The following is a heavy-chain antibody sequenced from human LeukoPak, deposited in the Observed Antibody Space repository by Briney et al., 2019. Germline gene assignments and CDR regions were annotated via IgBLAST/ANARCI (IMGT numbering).Heavy chain of an antibody. CDR2: INPSGGST. CDR3: ARGGGQQLGYYGMDV. CDR1: GYTFTSYY. D-gene: IGHD6-13*01. J-gene: IGHJ6*02. V-gene: IGHV1-46*01. Sequence: ASVKVSCKASGYTFTSYYMHWVRQAPGQGLEWMGIINPSGGSTSYAQKFQGRVTMTRDTSISTAYMELSRLRSDDTAVYYCARGGGQQLGYYGMDVWGQGTTVTVSS.